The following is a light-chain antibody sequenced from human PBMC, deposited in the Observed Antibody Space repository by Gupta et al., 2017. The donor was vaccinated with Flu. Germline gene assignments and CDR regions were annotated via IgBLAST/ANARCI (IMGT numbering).Light chain of an antibody. CDR2: EDR. J-gene: IGLJ1*01. CDR3: CSLAGSATYV. CDR1: SSNIGSYNV. Sequence: QPALTQPASVSGSPGQSTLLSCTGTSSNIGSYNVVSWYQHHPGKAPKLIIFEDRKRPSGVSNRFSGSKSGNTASLTISGLQAEDESDYYCCSLAGSATYVFGTGTTVTVL. V-gene: IGLV2-23*01.